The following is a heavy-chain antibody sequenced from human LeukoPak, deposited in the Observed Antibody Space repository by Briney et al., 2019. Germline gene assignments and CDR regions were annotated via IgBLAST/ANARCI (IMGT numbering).Heavy chain of an antibody. V-gene: IGHV3-21*01. J-gene: IGHJ6*02. CDR3: ASRYEVLTGMLADYYYAMDV. Sequence: GGSLRLSCAASGFTFTTYTMNWVRQAPGKGLEWVSSISSSSTYIYYADSVKGRFPISRDNTKNSLYLQMNSLRAEDTAVYYCASRYEVLTGMLADYYYAMDVWGQGTTVTVSS. D-gene: IGHD3-9*01. CDR2: ISSSSTYI. CDR1: GFTFTTYT.